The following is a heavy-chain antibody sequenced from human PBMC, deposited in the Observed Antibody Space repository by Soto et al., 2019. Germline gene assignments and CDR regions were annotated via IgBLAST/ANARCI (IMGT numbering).Heavy chain of an antibody. CDR3: AKCRRYYDFWSGYFDYGMDV. D-gene: IGHD3-3*01. J-gene: IGHJ6*02. CDR2: ISYDGSNK. Sequence: TGGSLRLSCAASGFTFSSYGMHWVRQAPGKGLEWVAVISYDGSNKYYADSVKGRFTISRDNSKNTLYLQMNSLRAEDTAVYYCAKCRRYYDFWSGYFDYGMDVWGQGTTVTVSS. CDR1: GFTFSSYG. V-gene: IGHV3-30*18.